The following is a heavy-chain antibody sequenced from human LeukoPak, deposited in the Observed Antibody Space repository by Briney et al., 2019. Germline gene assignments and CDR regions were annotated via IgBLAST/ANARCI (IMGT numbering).Heavy chain of an antibody. CDR2: IYPGDSDT. Sequence: GESLQISCKGSGYSFTSYWIGWVRQMPGKGLEWMGIIYPGDSDTRYSPSFQGQVTISADKSISTAYLQWSSLKASDTATYYCARERQTSFANWFDPWGQGTLVTVSS. J-gene: IGHJ5*02. CDR1: GYSFTSYW. CDR3: ARERQTSFANWFDP. D-gene: IGHD3-10*01. V-gene: IGHV5-51*01.